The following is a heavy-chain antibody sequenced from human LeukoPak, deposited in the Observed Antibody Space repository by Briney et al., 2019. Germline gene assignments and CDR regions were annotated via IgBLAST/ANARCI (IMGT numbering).Heavy chain of an antibody. Sequence: GGSLRLSCAASGFTFSSYAMSWVRQAPGKGLEWVSAISGSGGSTYYADSVKGRFTISRDNSKNTLYLRMNSLRAEDTAVYYCAKDQEASYGMDVWGQGTTVTVSS. CDR1: GFTFSSYA. CDR3: AKDQEASYGMDV. V-gene: IGHV3-23*01. J-gene: IGHJ6*02. CDR2: ISGSGGST.